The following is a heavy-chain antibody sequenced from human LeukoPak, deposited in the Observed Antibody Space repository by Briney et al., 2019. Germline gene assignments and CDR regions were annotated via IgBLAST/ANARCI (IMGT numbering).Heavy chain of an antibody. V-gene: IGHV3-33*08. Sequence: GGSLRLSCAASGFNFNNYWMSWLRQAPGKGLEWVALIWYDGNNKYYADSVKGRFTISRDNSKNTLYLQLNSLRAEDTAVYYCARQHCSGGDCYFFDWGQGTLVTVSS. CDR3: ARQHCSGGDCYFFD. D-gene: IGHD2-15*01. CDR2: IWYDGNNK. CDR1: GFNFNNYW. J-gene: IGHJ4*02.